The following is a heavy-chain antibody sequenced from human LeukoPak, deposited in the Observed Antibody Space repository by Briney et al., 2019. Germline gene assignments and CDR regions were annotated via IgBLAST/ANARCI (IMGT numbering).Heavy chain of an antibody. CDR3: ARVRPRNAFDI. CDR2: IYYSGST. Sequence: SETLSLTCTVSGGSISSGGYYWSWIRQHPGKGLEWIGYIYYSGSTYYNPSLKSRVTISVDTSKNQFSLKLSSVTAADTAVYYCARVRPRNAFDIWGQGTMVTVS. V-gene: IGHV4-31*03. J-gene: IGHJ3*02. CDR1: GGSISSGGYY. D-gene: IGHD1-14*01.